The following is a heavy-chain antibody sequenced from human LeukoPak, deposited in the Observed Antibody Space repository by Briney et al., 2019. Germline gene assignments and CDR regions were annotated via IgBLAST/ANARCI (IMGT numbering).Heavy chain of an antibody. J-gene: IGHJ4*02. V-gene: IGHV1-2*02. CDR1: GYTFTSYG. CDR3: ARAWLRLNPYFDY. D-gene: IGHD5-12*01. Sequence: EASVKVSCKASGYTFTSYGITWVRQAPGQGLEWMGWINPNSGGTNYAQKFQGRVTMTRDTSISTSYMELSRLRSDDTAVYYCARAWLRLNPYFDYWGQGTLVTDSS. CDR2: INPNSGGT.